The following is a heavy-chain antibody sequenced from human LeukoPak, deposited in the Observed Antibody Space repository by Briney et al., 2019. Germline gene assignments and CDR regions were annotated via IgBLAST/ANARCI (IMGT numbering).Heavy chain of an antibody. D-gene: IGHD1-26*01. J-gene: IGHJ4*02. Sequence: GGSLRLSCTASGFTFSYYWMSWVRQAPGKGLEWVANIKPDGSERYYVDSVKGRFTISRDNTKNSLYLQMNSLRAEDTAVYYCAKGGKWDVTPFDYWGQGTLVTVSS. CDR2: IKPDGSER. CDR3: AKGGKWDVTPFDY. CDR1: GFTFSYYW. V-gene: IGHV3-7*03.